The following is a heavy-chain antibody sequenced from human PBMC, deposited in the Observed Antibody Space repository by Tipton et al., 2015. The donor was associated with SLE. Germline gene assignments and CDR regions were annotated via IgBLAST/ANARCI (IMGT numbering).Heavy chain of an antibody. Sequence: TLSLTCAVSGGSINSSNWWSWVRQPPGKGLEWIGEIYHSGSTNYNPSLKSRVTISVDTSKNQFSLKLSSVTAADTAVYYCARQGWTPFFDLWGRGTLVTVSS. CDR2: IYHSGST. V-gene: IGHV4-4*02. CDR3: ARQGWTPFFDL. CDR1: GGSINSSNW. J-gene: IGHJ2*01. D-gene: IGHD2-15*01.